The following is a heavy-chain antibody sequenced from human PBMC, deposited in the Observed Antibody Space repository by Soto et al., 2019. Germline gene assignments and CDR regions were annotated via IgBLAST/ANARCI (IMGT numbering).Heavy chain of an antibody. CDR2: IWYDGSNK. V-gene: IGHV3-33*01. J-gene: IGHJ6*02. CDR1: GFTFSSYG. CDR3: ARDYAYYYDSSGYQLYYYYGMDV. Sequence: GGSLRLSCAASGFTFSSYGMHWVRQAPGKGLEWAAVIWYDGSNKYYADSVKGRFTISRDNSKNKLYLQMNSLRAVDTAVYYCARDYAYYYDSSGYQLYYYYGMDVWGQGTTVTVSS. D-gene: IGHD3-22*01.